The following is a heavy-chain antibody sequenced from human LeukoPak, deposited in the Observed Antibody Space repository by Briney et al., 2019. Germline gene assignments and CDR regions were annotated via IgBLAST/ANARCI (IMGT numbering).Heavy chain of an antibody. D-gene: IGHD6-13*01. Sequence: SQTLSFTCTVSGGSISSGDYYWSWIRQPPGKGLEWIGYIYYSGSTYYNPSLKSRVTISVDTSKNQFSLKLSSVTAADTAVYYCARFSTNGSSWYVGNFDYWGQGTLVTVSS. J-gene: IGHJ4*02. CDR1: GGSISSGDYY. V-gene: IGHV4-30-4*08. CDR3: ARFSTNGSSWYVGNFDY. CDR2: IYYSGST.